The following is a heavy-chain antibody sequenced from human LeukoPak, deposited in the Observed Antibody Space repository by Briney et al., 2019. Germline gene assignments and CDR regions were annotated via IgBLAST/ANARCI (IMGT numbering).Heavy chain of an antibody. CDR3: AKDPRFSYCSSSTCAYAFHI. V-gene: IGHV3-23*01. CDR2: ISGNTGNT. CDR1: GFIFNSYA. Sequence: TGGSLRLSCAASGFIFNSYAMSCVRQSPGKGLEWISTISGNTGNTYHADSVKGRFTISRDNSKNTLYLQMNSLRAEDTAVYYCAKDPRFSYCSSSTCAYAFHIWGQGTMVTVSS. J-gene: IGHJ3*02. D-gene: IGHD2-2*01.